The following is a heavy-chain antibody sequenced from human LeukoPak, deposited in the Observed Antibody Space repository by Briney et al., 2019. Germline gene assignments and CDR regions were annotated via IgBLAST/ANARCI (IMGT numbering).Heavy chain of an antibody. CDR3: ARGGRYVYYFDY. D-gene: IGHD3-10*02. V-gene: IGHV3-53*01. CDR2: IYSGGST. CDR1: GFTVSSDY. J-gene: IGHJ4*02. Sequence: GGSLRLSCAASGFTVSSDYMSWVRQAPGKGLEWVSVIYSGGSTYYADSVKGRFTISRDNSKNTLYLQMNSLRAEDTAVYYCARGGRYVYYFDYWGQGTLVTVSS.